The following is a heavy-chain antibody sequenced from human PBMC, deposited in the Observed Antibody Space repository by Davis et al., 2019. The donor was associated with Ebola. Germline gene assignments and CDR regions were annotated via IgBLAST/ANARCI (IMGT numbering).Heavy chain of an antibody. CDR3: AIQVMGTTRVFDF. CDR2: IFYTGTT. CDR1: GGSISSSSYY. Sequence: MPSETLSLTCTVSGGSISSSSYYWGWVRQPPGKGLEWIGSIFYTGTTYFNPSLSSRVAVSVDTSKNHFSLKLSSVTAADTAIYYCAIQVMGTTRVFDFWGQGTLVTVSS. J-gene: IGHJ4*02. D-gene: IGHD1-1*01. V-gene: IGHV4-39*02.